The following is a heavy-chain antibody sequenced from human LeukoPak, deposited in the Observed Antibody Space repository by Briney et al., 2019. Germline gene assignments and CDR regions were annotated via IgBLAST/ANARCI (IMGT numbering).Heavy chain of an antibody. CDR2: IYSGGST. CDR3: ARLDSWILYGMDV. D-gene: IGHD1-1*01. CDR1: GFTVSSNY. Sequence: GGSLRLSCAASGFTVSSNYMSWVRQAPGKGLEWVSVIYSGGSTYYADSVKGRFTISRDNSKNTLYLQMNSLRAEDTAVYYCARLDSWILYGMDVWGQGTTVTVSS. V-gene: IGHV3-66*01. J-gene: IGHJ6*02.